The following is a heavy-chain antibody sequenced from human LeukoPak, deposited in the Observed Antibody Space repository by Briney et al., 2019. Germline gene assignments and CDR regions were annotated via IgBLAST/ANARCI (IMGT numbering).Heavy chain of an antibody. CDR1: GFTFSSYS. D-gene: IGHD2-15*01. CDR3: ARDQTPFY. V-gene: IGHV3-21*01. Sequence: GGSLRLSCAASGFTFSSYSMNWVRQAPGKGLEWVSSISSSGSYIYHADSVKGRFTISRDNAKNSLYLQMNSLRAEDTAVYYCARDQTPFYWGQGSLVTVSS. CDR2: ISSSGSYI. J-gene: IGHJ4*02.